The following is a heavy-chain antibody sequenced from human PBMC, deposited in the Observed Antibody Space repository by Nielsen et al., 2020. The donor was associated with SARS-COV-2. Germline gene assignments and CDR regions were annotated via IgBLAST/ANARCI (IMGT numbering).Heavy chain of an antibody. J-gene: IGHJ4*02. CDR2: IYYSGST. V-gene: IGHV4-30-4*02. Sequence: SETLSLTCTVSGGSISSDDYYWTWIRQPPGKGLEWIGYIYYSGSTYYNPSLKSRVTMSVDTSKNQLSLRLTSVTAADTAVYYCARGRAPLRYWGQGILVTVSS. D-gene: IGHD2-15*01. CDR3: ARGRAPLRY. CDR1: GGSISSDDYY.